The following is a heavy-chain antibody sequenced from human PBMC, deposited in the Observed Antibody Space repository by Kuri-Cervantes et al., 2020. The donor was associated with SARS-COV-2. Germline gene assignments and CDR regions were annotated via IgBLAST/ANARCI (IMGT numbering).Heavy chain of an antibody. CDR1: GFAVSSNY. Sequence: GGSLRLSCAASGFAVSSNYMSWVRQAPGKGLEWVSIIYSDGSTYYADSVKGRFTISRDNSKNTLYLQMNNLRADDTAVYYCARSQGEWDLLVPIAYWGRGTLVTVSS. V-gene: IGHV3-53*01. D-gene: IGHD1-26*01. J-gene: IGHJ4*02. CDR3: ARSQGEWDLLVPIAY. CDR2: IYSDGST.